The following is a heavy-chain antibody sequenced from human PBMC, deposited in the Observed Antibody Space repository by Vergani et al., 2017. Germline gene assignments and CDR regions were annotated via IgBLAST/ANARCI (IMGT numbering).Heavy chain of an antibody. D-gene: IGHD3-10*01. J-gene: IGHJ4*02. Sequence: DALLMESGGGLVKPGGSLRLSCSASGFAFSYHDMHWVRQIQGKGLEWISSVDSNGDTYYAASVKGRFIISREDAKNSFFLQMNSLRVGDTGVYFCARGESRGRRSWARLGVNPVPFDYWGQGALVTVSS. CDR1: GFAFSYHD. CDR2: VDSNGDT. V-gene: IGHV3-13*01. CDR3: ARGESRGRRSWARLGVNPVPFDY.